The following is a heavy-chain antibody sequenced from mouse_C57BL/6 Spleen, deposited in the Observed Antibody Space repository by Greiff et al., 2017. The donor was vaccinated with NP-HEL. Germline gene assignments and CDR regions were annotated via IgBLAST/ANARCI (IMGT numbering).Heavy chain of an antibody. D-gene: IGHD1-1*01. CDR3: AIKSSYESFYY. CDR2: IDPSDSET. CDR1: GYTFTSYW. V-gene: IGHV1-52*01. Sequence: QVQLQQPGAELVRPGSSVKLSCKASGYTFTSYWMHWVKQRPIQGLEWIGNIDPSDSETHYNQKFKDKATLTVDKSSSTAYMQLSSLTSEDSAVYYCAIKSSYESFYYWGQGTTLTVSS. J-gene: IGHJ2*01.